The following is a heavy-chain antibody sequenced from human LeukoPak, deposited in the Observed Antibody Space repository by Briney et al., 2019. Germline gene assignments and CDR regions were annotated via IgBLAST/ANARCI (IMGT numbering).Heavy chain of an antibody. CDR2: LSFDGAHK. CDR3: VRARAGGLDY. D-gene: IGHD3-16*01. V-gene: IGHV3-30*04. Sequence: PERSLRLSCAASGFTFRHYAVHWVRQAPGRGLEWVAVLSFDGAHKYYAESVKGRFTISKDNSDNTLFLQMDSLRLEDTALYYCVRARAGGLDYWGQGTLVTVSS. CDR1: GFTFRHYA. J-gene: IGHJ4*02.